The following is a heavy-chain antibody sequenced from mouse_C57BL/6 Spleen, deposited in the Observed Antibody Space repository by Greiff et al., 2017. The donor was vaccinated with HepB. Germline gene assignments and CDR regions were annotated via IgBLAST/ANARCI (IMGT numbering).Heavy chain of an antibody. D-gene: IGHD1-1*01. Sequence: EVQLQQSGPELVKPGASEKISCKASGYSFTDYNMNWVKQSNGKSLEWIGVINPNYGTTSYNQKFKGKATLTVDQSSSTAYMQLNSLTSEDSAVYYCARSTTVVGDWYFDVWGTGTTVTVSS. CDR2: INPNYGTT. J-gene: IGHJ1*03. CDR3: ARSTTVVGDWYFDV. V-gene: IGHV1-39*01. CDR1: GYSFTDYN.